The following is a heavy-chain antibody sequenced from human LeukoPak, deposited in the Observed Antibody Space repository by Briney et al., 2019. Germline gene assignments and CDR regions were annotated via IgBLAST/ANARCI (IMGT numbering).Heavy chain of an antibody. J-gene: IGHJ4*02. Sequence: PGGSLRLSCAASGFTFSNYAMSWVRQAPGKGLEWVSAIRGSGDNTYYADSVKGRFTVSRDNSKNTLYVQMKSLRAEDTAVYYCAKDFVVVPGNVNYFAYWGQGTLVTVSS. CDR2: IRGSGDNT. V-gene: IGHV3-23*01. CDR3: AKDFVVVPGNVNYFAY. D-gene: IGHD2-21*02. CDR1: GFTFSNYA.